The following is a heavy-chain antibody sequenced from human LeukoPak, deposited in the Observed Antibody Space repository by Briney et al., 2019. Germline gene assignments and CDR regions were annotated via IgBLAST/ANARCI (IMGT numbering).Heavy chain of an antibody. J-gene: IGHJ6*02. D-gene: IGHD3-10*01. CDR3: ARLELGWGAYYYYGMDV. CDR1: GFTFTSYS. V-gene: IGHV3-23*01. Sequence: PGGSLRLSCAASGFTFTSYSMNWVRQAPGKGLEWVSTISGGGGSTYYADSVKGRFTISRDNAKNSLFLQMNTLKAEDTAVYYCARLELGWGAYYYYGMDVWGQGTTVTVSS. CDR2: ISGGGGST.